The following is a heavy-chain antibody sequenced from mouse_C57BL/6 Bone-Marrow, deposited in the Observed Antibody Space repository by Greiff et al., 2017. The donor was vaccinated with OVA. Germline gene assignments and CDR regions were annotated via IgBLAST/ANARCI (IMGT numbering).Heavy chain of an antibody. CDR3: ARPDYYGSSYDFDY. CDR1: GYTFTDYY. J-gene: IGHJ2*01. Sequence: QVQLQQSGPELVKPGASVKISCKASGYTFTDYYINWVKQRPGQGLEWIGWIFPGSGSTYYNEKFKGKATLTVDKSSSTAYMLLSSLTSEDSAVYFCARPDYYGSSYDFDYWGQGTTLTVSS. V-gene: IGHV1-75*01. D-gene: IGHD1-1*01. CDR2: IFPGSGST.